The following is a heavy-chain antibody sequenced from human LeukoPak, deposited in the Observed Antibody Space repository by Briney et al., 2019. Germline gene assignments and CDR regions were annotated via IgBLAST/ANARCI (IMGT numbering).Heavy chain of an antibody. J-gene: IGHJ5*02. CDR2: INHSGST. CDR3: ARGQKRWLQSGPFDP. V-gene: IGHV4-34*01. D-gene: IGHD5-24*01. Sequence: SETLSLTCAVYGGSCSGYYWSWIRQPPGKGLEWIGEINHSGSTNYNPSLKSRVTISVDTSKNQFSLKLSSVTAADTAVYYCARGQKRWLQSGPFDPWGQGTLVTVSS. CDR1: GGSCSGYY.